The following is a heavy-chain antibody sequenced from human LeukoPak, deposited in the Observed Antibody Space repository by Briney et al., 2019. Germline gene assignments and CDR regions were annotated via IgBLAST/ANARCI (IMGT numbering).Heavy chain of an antibody. D-gene: IGHD3-22*01. V-gene: IGHV4-59*12. J-gene: IGHJ3*02. CDR2: IYYSGST. CDR3: AREYYDSSGYYYRGAFDI. Sequence: SETLSLTCTVSGGSISSYYWSWIRQPPGKGLEGIGYIYYSGSTNYNPSLKSRVTMSVDTSKNHFSLKLSSVTAADTAVYYCAREYYDSSGYYYRGAFDIWGQGTMVTVSS. CDR1: GGSISSYY.